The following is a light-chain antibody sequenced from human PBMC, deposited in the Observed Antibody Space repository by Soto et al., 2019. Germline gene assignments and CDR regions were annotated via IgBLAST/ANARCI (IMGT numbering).Light chain of an antibody. CDR3: QQYQILWT. J-gene: IGKJ1*01. CDR1: QSVISSY. V-gene: IGKV3-15*01. CDR2: RAS. Sequence: EIVLTQSPGTLSLSPGERATLSCRDSQSVISSYLAWYQQSPGQAPSLLIYRASTRATGAPARFSGSGSGTEFTLTISSLQSEDLAIYYCQQYQILWTFGQGTKVDIK.